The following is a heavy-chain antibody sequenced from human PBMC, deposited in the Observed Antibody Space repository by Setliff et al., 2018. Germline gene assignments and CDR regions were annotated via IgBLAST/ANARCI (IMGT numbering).Heavy chain of an antibody. CDR1: AFSLTTTREA. CDR3: AHNQVTIFEN. Sequence: SGPTLVNPTQTLTLTCPFSAFSLTTTREAVGWIRQPPEKALEWIALIFWDDDSRYIPSLTNRLTITKDTSKTQVVLTMTDMDPVDTGTYFCAHNQVTIFENWGPGTLVTVSS. D-gene: IGHD3-10*01. V-gene: IGHV2-5*02. CDR2: IFWDDDS. J-gene: IGHJ4*02.